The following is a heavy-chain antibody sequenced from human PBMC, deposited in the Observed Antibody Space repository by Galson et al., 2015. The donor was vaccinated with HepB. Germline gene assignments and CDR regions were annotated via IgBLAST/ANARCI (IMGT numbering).Heavy chain of an antibody. CDR2: ISSDGTTM. D-gene: IGHD3-3*02. J-gene: IGHJ4*02. CDR1: GFTFTDHH. V-gene: IGHV3-11*01. Sequence: SLRLSCAGSGFTFTDHHLNWIRQAPGKGLEWISHISSDGTTMYYADSVKGRFTISRDNAKNSVFLQMNSLRPEDTAVYYCARDAYIRSLKWGQGTLVTVSS. CDR3: ARDAYIRSLK.